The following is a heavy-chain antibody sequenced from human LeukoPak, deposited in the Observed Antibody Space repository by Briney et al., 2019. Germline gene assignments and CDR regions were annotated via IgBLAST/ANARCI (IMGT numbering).Heavy chain of an antibody. Sequence: GSLRLSCSATGFCFINYAMTLVRQAPGKGLEWVSMITGGGDPTFYVDSVKGRFTISRDNSKKTLYLQMNSLRAEDTPEYYCARDHDVGGGYLDYWGQGTLVTVSS. V-gene: IGHV3-23*01. CDR3: ARDHDVGGGYLDY. CDR2: ITGGGDPT. J-gene: IGHJ4*02. CDR1: GFCFINYA. D-gene: IGHD3-10*01.